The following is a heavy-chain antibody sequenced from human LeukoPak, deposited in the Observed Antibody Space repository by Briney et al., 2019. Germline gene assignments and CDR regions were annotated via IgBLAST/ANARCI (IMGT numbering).Heavy chain of an antibody. D-gene: IGHD1-26*01. CDR1: GASISGGTYY. Sequence: SETLSLTCSVSGASISGGTYYWGWIRQPPGKGLEWIGSIYYAGSTYDNPSLKSRVTISVDTSKNQFSLKLSSVTAADTAVYYCARRGGSGRAFDYWGQGTLVTVSS. CDR2: IYYAGST. V-gene: IGHV4-39*01. J-gene: IGHJ4*02. CDR3: ARRGGSGRAFDY.